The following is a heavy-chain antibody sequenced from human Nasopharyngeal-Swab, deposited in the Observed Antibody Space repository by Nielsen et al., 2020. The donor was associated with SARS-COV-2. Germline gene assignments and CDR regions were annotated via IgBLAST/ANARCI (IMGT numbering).Heavy chain of an antibody. CDR1: GYTFTSYG. D-gene: IGHD3-3*01. J-gene: IGHJ4*02. CDR2: ISAYNGNT. CDR3: ARDRIFGVVITAVDY. Sequence: ASVKVSCQASGYTFTSYGISWVRQAPGQGLEWMGWISAYNGNTNYAQKLQGRVTMTTDTSTSTAYMELRSLRSDDTAVYYCARDRIFGVVITAVDYWGQGTLVTVSS. V-gene: IGHV1-18*01.